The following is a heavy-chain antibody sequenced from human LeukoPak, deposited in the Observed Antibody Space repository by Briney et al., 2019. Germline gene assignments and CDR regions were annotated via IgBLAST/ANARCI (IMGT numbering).Heavy chain of an antibody. J-gene: IGHJ4*02. V-gene: IGHV3-21*01. CDR2: ISKSGNYI. CDR3: VRDSGGYFDY. Sequence: PGGSLRLSCAASGFTFNAYDMTWVRQAPGTGLEWVSSISKSGNYIYYADSVKGRFTISRDNAKKALYLQMNSLTVEDTAVYYCVRDSGGYFDYWGQGTLVIVSS. CDR1: GFTFNAYD. D-gene: IGHD3-16*01.